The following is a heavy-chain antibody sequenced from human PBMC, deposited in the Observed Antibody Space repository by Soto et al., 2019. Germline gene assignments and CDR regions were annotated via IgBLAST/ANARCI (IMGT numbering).Heavy chain of an antibody. CDR3: ARGYYCGSGENIYFDY. Sequence: SETLSLTCTVSGGSISSGGYYWSWIRQHPGKGLEWIGYIYYSGSTYYNPSLKSRVTISVDTSKNQFSLKLSSVTAADTAVYYCARGYYCGSGENIYFDYWGQGTLVTVSS. CDR2: IYYSGST. J-gene: IGHJ4*02. D-gene: IGHD3-10*01. CDR1: GGSISSGGYY. V-gene: IGHV4-31*03.